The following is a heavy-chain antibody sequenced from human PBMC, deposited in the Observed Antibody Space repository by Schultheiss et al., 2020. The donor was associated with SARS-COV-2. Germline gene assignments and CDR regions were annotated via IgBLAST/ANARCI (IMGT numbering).Heavy chain of an antibody. CDR1: GFTFSGYG. D-gene: IGHD4-17*01. Sequence: GALRLSCVASGFTFSGYGMSWVRQAPGKGLEWVSYISSTTTTKYYADSVKGRFTISRDNSKNTLYLQMNSLRAEDTAVYYCAKGGYGDYVFDYWGQGTLVTVSS. CDR2: ISSTTTTK. CDR3: AKGGYGDYVFDY. J-gene: IGHJ4*02. V-gene: IGHV3-23*01.